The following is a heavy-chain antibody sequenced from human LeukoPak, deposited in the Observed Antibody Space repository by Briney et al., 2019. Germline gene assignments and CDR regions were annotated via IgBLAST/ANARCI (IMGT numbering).Heavy chain of an antibody. CDR2: IIPIFGTA. CDR1: GGTFSSYA. CDR3: ARVGLRAKDAFDI. J-gene: IGHJ3*02. D-gene: IGHD5-12*01. Sequence: SVKVSCKASGGTFSSYAISWVRQAPGQGLEWMGGIIPIFGTANYAQKFQGRVTLTADESTTTAYMELSSLRSEDTAVYYCARVGLRAKDAFDIWGQGTMVTVSS. V-gene: IGHV1-69*01.